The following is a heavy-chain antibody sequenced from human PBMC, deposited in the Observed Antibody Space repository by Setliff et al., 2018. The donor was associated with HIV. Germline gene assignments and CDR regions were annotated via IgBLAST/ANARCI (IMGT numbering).Heavy chain of an antibody. CDR1: GGSFSGYY. CDR2: INHGGST. D-gene: IGHD6-13*01. V-gene: IGHV4-34*01. J-gene: IGHJ3*01. CDR3: ASDYSSRHDAFDL. Sequence: NPSETLSLTCAVYGGSFSGYYWSWIRQPPGKGLEWIGQINHGGSTNYNPSLKSRVTISIDTSKNQFSLKLSSVTAADTAIYYCASDYSSRHDAFDLWGQGTVVTVSS.